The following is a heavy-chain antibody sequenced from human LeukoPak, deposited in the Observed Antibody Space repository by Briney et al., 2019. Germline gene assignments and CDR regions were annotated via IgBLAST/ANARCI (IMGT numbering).Heavy chain of an antibody. Sequence: GESLKISCKGSGYSFTSYWIGWVRQMPGKGLEWMGIIYPGDSDTRYSPSFQGQVTISADKSISTAYLQWSSLKASDTAMYYCARSVVVPAAMRFAFDIWGQGTMVTVSS. V-gene: IGHV5-51*01. CDR1: GYSFTSYW. CDR3: ARSVVVPAAMRFAFDI. D-gene: IGHD2-2*01. J-gene: IGHJ3*02. CDR2: IYPGDSDT.